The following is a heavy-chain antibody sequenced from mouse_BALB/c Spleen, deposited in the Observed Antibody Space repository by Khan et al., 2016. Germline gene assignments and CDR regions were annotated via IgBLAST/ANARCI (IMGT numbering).Heavy chain of an antibody. CDR1: GYTFSRYW. Sequence: VQLKQSGAELMKPGASVQISCKASGYTFSRYWIEWIKERPGHGLEWLGEILPGTDSTNYNDKFKGKAAFTAESSSSTAYIQLNSRTSEDSAVYYCARGASWGQGTLVTVSA. J-gene: IGHJ3*01. CDR3: ARGAS. V-gene: IGHV1-9*01. CDR2: ILPGTDST.